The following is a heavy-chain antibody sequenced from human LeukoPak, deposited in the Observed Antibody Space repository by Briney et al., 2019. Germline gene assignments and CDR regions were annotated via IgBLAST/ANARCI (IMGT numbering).Heavy chain of an antibody. D-gene: IGHD3-10*01. CDR1: GASIKSHY. CDR3: GRYYYGAGYFDY. V-gene: IGHV4-59*11. CDR2: IYYSGPT. Sequence: SETLSLTCAVSGASIKSHYWSWIRQPPGKGLEWIGYIYYSGPTNYNPSRKSRVTISADTSKNRFSLRLSAVTAADTAVYFCGRYYYGAGYFDYWGQGILVTVSS. J-gene: IGHJ4*02.